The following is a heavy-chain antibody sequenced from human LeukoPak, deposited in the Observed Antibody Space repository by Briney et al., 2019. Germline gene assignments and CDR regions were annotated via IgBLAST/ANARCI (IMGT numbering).Heavy chain of an antibody. CDR2: IIPILGIA. J-gene: IGHJ4*02. CDR3: ATLWFGELGYFDY. V-gene: IGHV1-69*04. D-gene: IGHD3-10*01. Sequence: SVKVSCKASGGTFSSYAISWVRQAPGQGLEWMGRIIPILGIANYAQKFQGRVTITADKSTSTAYMELSSLRSEDTAVYYCATLWFGELGYFDYWGQGTLVTVSS. CDR1: GGTFSSYA.